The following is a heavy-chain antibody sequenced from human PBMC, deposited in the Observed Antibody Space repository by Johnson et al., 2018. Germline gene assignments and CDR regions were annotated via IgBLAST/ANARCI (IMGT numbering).Heavy chain of an antibody. CDR3: AKDPSVTTYYYYYYMDV. CDR2: ISYDGSNK. J-gene: IGHJ6*03. CDR1: GFTFSSYG. Sequence: QVQLQESGGGVVQPGRSLRLSCAASGFTFSSYGMHWVRQAPGKGLERVAVISYDGSNKYYADSVTGRFTISRDNSKNTLYLQMNSLGAEETAVYYCAKDPSVTTYYYYYYMDVWGKGTTVTVSS. V-gene: IGHV3-30*18. D-gene: IGHD4-17*01.